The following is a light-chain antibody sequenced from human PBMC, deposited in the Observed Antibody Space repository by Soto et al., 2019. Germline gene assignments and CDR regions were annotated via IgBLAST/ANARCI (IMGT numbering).Light chain of an antibody. CDR2: GAS. Sequence: EIVMTQSPATLSLSPGERAALSCRASESINSDLAWYQQKPGQPPRLLIYGASTRATAVPARFTGSESGSEFTLTISGLQSEEFAVYYCQPGHNWPLTFGQGTRLEI. CDR3: QPGHNWPLT. CDR1: ESINSD. V-gene: IGKV3-15*01. J-gene: IGKJ2*01.